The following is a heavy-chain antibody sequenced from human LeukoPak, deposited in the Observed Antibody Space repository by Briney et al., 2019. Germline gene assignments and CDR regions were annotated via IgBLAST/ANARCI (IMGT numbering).Heavy chain of an antibody. CDR2: IYSGGST. CDR1: GFTVSSNY. D-gene: IGHD6-13*01. Sequence: ETLSLTCTVSGFTVSSNYMSWVRQAPGKGLEWVSVIYSGGSTYYADSVKGRFTISRDNSKNTLYLQMNSLRAEDTAVYYCAYSSSWRKFDYWGQGTLVTVSS. CDR3: AYSSSWRKFDY. V-gene: IGHV3-66*01. J-gene: IGHJ4*02.